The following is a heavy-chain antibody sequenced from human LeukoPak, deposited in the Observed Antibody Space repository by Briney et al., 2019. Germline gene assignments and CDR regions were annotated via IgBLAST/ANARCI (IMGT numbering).Heavy chain of an antibody. J-gene: IGHJ4*02. V-gene: IGHV3-21*01. Sequence: GGSLRLSCAASGFTFSSYRMTWVRQAPGKGLEWVSSISSSSSYIYYADSVKGRFTISRDNAKNSLYLQMNSLRAEDTAVYYCAREPGVYDSSGYSFWGQGTLVTVSS. D-gene: IGHD3-22*01. CDR2: ISSSSSYI. CDR3: AREPGVYDSSGYSF. CDR1: GFTFSSYR.